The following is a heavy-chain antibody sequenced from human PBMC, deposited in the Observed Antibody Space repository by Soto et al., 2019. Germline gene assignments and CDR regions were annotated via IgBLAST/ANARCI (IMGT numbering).Heavy chain of an antibody. J-gene: IGHJ5*02. CDR3: ARGVGVVTATISWFDP. CDR2: ISAYYDNT. CDR1: GYTFTNYG. V-gene: IGHV1-18*01. D-gene: IGHD2-15*01. Sequence: ASVKVSCKASGYTFTNYGISWVRQAPEQGLEWMGWISAYYDNTNYAQKLQGRVTMTTDTSTSTAYMELRSLRSDDTAVYYCARGVGVVTATISWFDPWGQGTLVTVSS.